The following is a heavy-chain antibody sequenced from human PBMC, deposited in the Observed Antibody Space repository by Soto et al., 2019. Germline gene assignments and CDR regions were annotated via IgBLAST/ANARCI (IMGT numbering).Heavy chain of an antibody. D-gene: IGHD6-13*01. CDR3: ARVAYISSHSPVSLYGMDV. CDR1: GGTFSSYA. J-gene: IGHJ6*02. CDR2: IIPIFGTA. V-gene: IGHV1-69*06. Sequence: SVKVSCKASGGTFSSYAISWVRQAPGQGLEWMGGIIPIFGTANYAQKFQGRATITADKSTSTAYMELSSLRSEDTAVYYCARVAYISSHSPVSLYGMDVWGQGTTVTVSS.